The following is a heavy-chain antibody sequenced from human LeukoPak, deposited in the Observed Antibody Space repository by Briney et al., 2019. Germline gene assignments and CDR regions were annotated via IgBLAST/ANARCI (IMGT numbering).Heavy chain of an antibody. Sequence: GGSLRLSCAASGFTFSSYWMHWVRQAPGKGLVWVSRINTDGSYTSYADSVKGRFTISRDNAKNTLFLQMNSLRAEDTAVYYCARISSDSISYYDHWGQGTLVTVSS. CDR2: INTDGSYT. CDR1: GFTFSSYW. CDR3: ARISSDSISYYDH. J-gene: IGHJ4*02. V-gene: IGHV3-74*01. D-gene: IGHD3-22*01.